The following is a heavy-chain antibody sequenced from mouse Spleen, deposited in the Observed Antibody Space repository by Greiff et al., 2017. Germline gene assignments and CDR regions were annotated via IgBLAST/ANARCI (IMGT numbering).Heavy chain of an antibody. Sequence: QVQLQQSGAELVRPGTSVKISCKASGYTFTNYWLGWVKQRPGHGLEWIGDIYPGGGYDNYNEKFKGKATLTADTSSSTAYMQLSSLTSEDSAVYYCASYCYAMDYWGQGTSVTVSS. CDR2: IYPGGGYD. J-gene: IGHJ4*01. V-gene: IGHV1-63*02. D-gene: IGHD1-1*01. CDR3: ASYCYAMDY. CDR1: GYTFTNYW.